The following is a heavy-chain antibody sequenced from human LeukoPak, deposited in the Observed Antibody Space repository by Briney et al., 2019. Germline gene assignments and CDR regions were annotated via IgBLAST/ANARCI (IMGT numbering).Heavy chain of an antibody. V-gene: IGHV4-30-4*08. CDR2: IYYSGST. J-gene: IGHJ4*02. D-gene: IGHD3-3*01. CDR3: ARALTYYDFWSGYYKAGAFDY. Sequence: TLSLTCTVSGGSISSGDYYWSWIRQPPGKGLEWIGYIYYSGSTYYNPSLKSRVTISVDTSKNQFSLKLSSVTAADTAVYYCARALTYYDFWSGYYKAGAFDYWGQGTLVTVSS. CDR1: GGSISSGDYY.